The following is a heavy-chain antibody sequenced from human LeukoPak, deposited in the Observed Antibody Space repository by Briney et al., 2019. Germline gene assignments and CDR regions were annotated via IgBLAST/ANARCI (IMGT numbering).Heavy chain of an antibody. CDR1: GFTFSSYW. Sequence: PGGSLRLSCAASGFTFSSYWMNWARQAPGKGLEWVASINHNGNVNYYVDSVKGRLTISRDNAKNSLYLQMSNLRAEDTAVYFCARGGGLDVWGQGVTVTVSS. CDR3: ARGGGLDV. CDR2: INHNGNVN. V-gene: IGHV3-7*03. J-gene: IGHJ6*02. D-gene: IGHD3-16*01.